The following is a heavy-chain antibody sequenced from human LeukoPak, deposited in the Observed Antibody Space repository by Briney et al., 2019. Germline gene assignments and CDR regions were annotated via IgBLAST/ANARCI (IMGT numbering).Heavy chain of an antibody. D-gene: IGHD3-10*01. J-gene: IGHJ3*02. Sequence: PSETLSLTCTVSGGSISSYYWSWIRQPPGKGLEWIGYIYCSGSTNYNPSLKSRVTISVDTSKNQFSLKLSSVTAADTAVYYCARATAEVHDAFDIWGQGTMVTVSS. CDR1: GGSISSYY. CDR3: ARATAEVHDAFDI. V-gene: IGHV4-59*01. CDR2: IYCSGST.